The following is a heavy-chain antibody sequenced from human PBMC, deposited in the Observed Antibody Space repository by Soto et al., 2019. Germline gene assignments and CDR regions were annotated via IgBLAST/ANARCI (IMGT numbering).Heavy chain of an antibody. CDR2: ISGSGGST. D-gene: IGHD3-16*02. CDR3: AESLYDYVWGSYRYL. V-gene: IGHV3-23*01. CDR1: GFTFSSYA. Sequence: GGSLRLSCAASGFTFSSYAMSWVRQAPGKGLEWVSAISGSGGSTYYADSVKGRFTISRDNSKNTLYLQMNSLRAEDTAVYYCAESLYDYVWGSYRYLWGQGTLVTVSS. J-gene: IGHJ4*02.